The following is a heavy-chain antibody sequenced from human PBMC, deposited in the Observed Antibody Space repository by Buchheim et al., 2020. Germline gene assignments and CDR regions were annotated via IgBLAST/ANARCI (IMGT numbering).Heavy chain of an antibody. J-gene: IGHJ4*02. D-gene: IGHD3-22*01. Sequence: QVQLVQSGAEVKKPGASVKVSCKASGYTFTSYYMHWVRQAPGQGLEWMGIINPSGGSTSYAQKFQGRVTLTRDTSTSTVYMELSSLRSEDTAVYDCARGSRITMIVVAPHDYWGQGTL. CDR3: ARGSRITMIVVAPHDY. CDR1: GYTFTSYY. V-gene: IGHV1-46*01. CDR2: INPSGGST.